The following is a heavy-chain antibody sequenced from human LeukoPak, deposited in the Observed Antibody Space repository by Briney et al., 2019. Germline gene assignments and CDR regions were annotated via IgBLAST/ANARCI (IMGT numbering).Heavy chain of an antibody. CDR1: GFTFSSYG. D-gene: IGHD3-22*01. V-gene: IGHV3-33*06. CDR2: IWYDGSNK. CDR3: AKHSYDSSGYYSIDY. Sequence: GGSLRLSCAASGFTFSSYGMHWVRQAPGKGLEWVAVIWYDGSNKYYADSVKGRFTISRDDSKNTLYLQMNSLRAEDTAVYYCAKHSYDSSGYYSIDYWGQGTLVTVFS. J-gene: IGHJ4*02.